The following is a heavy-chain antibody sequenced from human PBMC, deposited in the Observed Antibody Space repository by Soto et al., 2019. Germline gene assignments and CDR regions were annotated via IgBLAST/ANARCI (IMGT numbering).Heavy chain of an antibody. CDR2: MNPNSGIT. Sequence: QVQLVQSGAEVKKPGASVKVSCKAFGYTFISDDIAWVRQATGQGLEWMGWMNPNSGITGYAPNFQGRVTMTRDTSISTAYMELSSRRSDDTAVYYCASTFGGVIVNLDSWGQGTLGPVSS. V-gene: IGHV1-8*01. CDR1: GYTFISDD. CDR3: ASTFGGVIVNLDS. J-gene: IGHJ4*02. D-gene: IGHD3-16*02.